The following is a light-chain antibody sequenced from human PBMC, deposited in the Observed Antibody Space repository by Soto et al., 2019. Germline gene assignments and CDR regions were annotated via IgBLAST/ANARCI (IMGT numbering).Light chain of an antibody. V-gene: IGKV1-5*01. Sequence: DFQLTQSPSTVSASVGDRVTITCRTSKTTGTWMAWYQQKPGKAPKLLIYDASRLEIGTPSRFRGSGVGAEFALTITSLHPDDFATYYCQQYNSYFGGGTKVDIK. CDR1: KTTGTW. CDR3: QQYNSY. CDR2: DAS. J-gene: IGKJ4*01.